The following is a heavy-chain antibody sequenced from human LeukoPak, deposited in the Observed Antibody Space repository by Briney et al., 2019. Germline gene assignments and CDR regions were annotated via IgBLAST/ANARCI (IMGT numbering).Heavy chain of an antibody. Sequence: SETLSLTCTVSGGSISSYYWSWIRQPPGKRLEWIGYIYYSGSTNYNPSLKSRVTISVDTSKNQFSLKLSSVTAADTAVYYCARSDCSGGSCEDLNAFDIWGQGTMVTVSS. CDR2: IYYSGST. D-gene: IGHD2-15*01. V-gene: IGHV4-59*01. CDR3: ARSDCSGGSCEDLNAFDI. J-gene: IGHJ3*02. CDR1: GGSISSYY.